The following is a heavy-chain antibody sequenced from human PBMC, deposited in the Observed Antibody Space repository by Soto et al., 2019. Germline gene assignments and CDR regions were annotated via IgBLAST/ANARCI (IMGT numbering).Heavy chain of an antibody. D-gene: IGHD2-2*02. CDR1: GFTFSSYS. J-gene: IGHJ4*02. Sequence: GGSLRLSCAASGFTFSSYSMNWVRQAPGKGLEWVSSISSSSSYIYYADSVKGRFTISRDNAKNSLYLQMNSLRAEDTAVYYCARPYCSSTSCYTSNFDYWGQGTLVTAPQ. CDR2: ISSSSSYI. V-gene: IGHV3-21*01. CDR3: ARPYCSSTSCYTSNFDY.